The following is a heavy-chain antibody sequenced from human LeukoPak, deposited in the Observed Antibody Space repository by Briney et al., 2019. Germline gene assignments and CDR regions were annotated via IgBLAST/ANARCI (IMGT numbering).Heavy chain of an antibody. V-gene: IGHV4-59*01. J-gene: IGHJ4*02. Sequence: SETLSLTCTVSGGSISSYYWSWIRQPPGKGLEWIGYIYYSGSTNYNPSLKSRVTISVDTSKNQFSLKLSSVTAADTAVYYCARGIAVADGDFDYWGQGTLVTVSS. D-gene: IGHD6-19*01. CDR2: IYYSGST. CDR3: ARGIAVADGDFDY. CDR1: GGSISSYY.